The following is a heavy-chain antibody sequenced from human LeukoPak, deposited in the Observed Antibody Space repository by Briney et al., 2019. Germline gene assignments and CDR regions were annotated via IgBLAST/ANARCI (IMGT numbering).Heavy chain of an antibody. Sequence: SETLSLTCTVSGYSVSSGYYWGWIRQSPGKGLEWIGSIYHSGSTYYSPSLRSRITISVDTSKNQFSLKLSSVTAADTAVYYCARGGDYELDYWGQGTLVTVSS. J-gene: IGHJ4*02. CDR3: ARGGDYELDY. D-gene: IGHD4-17*01. V-gene: IGHV4-38-2*02. CDR1: GYSVSSGYY. CDR2: IYHSGST.